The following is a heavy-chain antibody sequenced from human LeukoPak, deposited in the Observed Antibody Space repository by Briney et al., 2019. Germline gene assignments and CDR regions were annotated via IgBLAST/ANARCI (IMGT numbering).Heavy chain of an antibody. CDR2: IYTSGST. CDR1: GGSTSSYY. V-gene: IGHV4-4*07. D-gene: IGHD6-13*01. J-gene: IGHJ4*02. Sequence: SETLSLTCTVSGGSTSSYYWSWIRQPAGKGLEWIGRIYTSGSTNYNPSLKSRVTLSVDTSKNQFSLKLSSVTAADTAVYYCAREENAPGTGSSWLFDYWGQGTLVTVSS. CDR3: AREENAPGTGSSWLFDY.